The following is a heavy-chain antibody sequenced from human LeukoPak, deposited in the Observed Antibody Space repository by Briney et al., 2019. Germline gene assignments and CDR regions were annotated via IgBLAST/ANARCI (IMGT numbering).Heavy chain of an antibody. Sequence: GGSLRLSCAASGVIFNNFAFHWVRQAPGKGLEWVASVSGSGDRTDYTDSVKGRFTISRDNFKNTLYLQMNSLRAEDTAVYYCAKVDYDGSGYYDYWGQGTLVT. J-gene: IGHJ4*02. CDR1: GVIFNNFA. CDR2: VSGSGDRT. CDR3: AKVDYDGSGYYDY. D-gene: IGHD3-22*01. V-gene: IGHV3-23*01.